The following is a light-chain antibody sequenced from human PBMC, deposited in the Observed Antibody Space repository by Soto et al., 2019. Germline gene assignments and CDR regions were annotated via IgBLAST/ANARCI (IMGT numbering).Light chain of an antibody. CDR2: DAS. CDR3: QQRSNWPPVIT. V-gene: IGKV3-11*01. Sequence: IVLTQSPATLSLSPGERATLSCRASQSVTTFLAWYQQKPGQAPRLLIYDASNRATGIPARFSGSGSGTDFTLTISSLEPEDFAVYSCQQRSNWPPVITFGGGTKVEIK. CDR1: QSVTTF. J-gene: IGKJ4*01.